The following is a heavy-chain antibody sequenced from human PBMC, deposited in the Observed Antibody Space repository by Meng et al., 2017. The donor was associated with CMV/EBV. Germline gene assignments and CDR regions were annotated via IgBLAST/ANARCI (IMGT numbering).Heavy chain of an antibody. CDR3: ARAISGLGGWFDP. Sequence: KASGYTFTSYYIHWVRQAPGQGLEWMGIINPSGGSTSYAQKFQGRVTMTRDTSTSTVYMELSSLRSEDTAVYYCARAISGLGGWFDPWGQGTLVTVSS. CDR1: GYTFTSYY. D-gene: IGHD2-15*01. V-gene: IGHV1-46*01. CDR2: INPSGGST. J-gene: IGHJ5*02.